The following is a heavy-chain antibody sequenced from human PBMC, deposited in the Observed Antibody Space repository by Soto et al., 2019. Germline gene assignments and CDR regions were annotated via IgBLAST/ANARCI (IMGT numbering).Heavy chain of an antibody. CDR1: GGSISSYY. Sequence: SETLSLTCTVSGGSISSYYWSWIRQPPGKGLEWIGYIYYSGSTNYNPSLKSRVTISVDTSKNQFSLKLSSVTAADTAVYYCARDDYDFWSGHYGMDVWGQGTKVTVSS. CDR3: ARDDYDFWSGHYGMDV. J-gene: IGHJ6*02. D-gene: IGHD3-3*01. CDR2: IYYSGST. V-gene: IGHV4-59*01.